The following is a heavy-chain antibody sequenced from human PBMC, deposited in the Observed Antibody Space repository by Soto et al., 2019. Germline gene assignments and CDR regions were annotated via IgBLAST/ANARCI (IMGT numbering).Heavy chain of an antibody. CDR1: GDSFSSCW. V-gene: IGHV5-10-1*01. J-gene: IGHJ6*02. Sequence: GESLKISCKGSGDSFSSCWISWGRQRPGKGLEWMGRIDPSDSYTNYSPSFQGHVTISADKSISTAYLQWSSLKASDTAMYYCARHAYGASGSYAGMDVWGQGTTVTVSS. D-gene: IGHD3-10*01. CDR3: ARHAYGASGSYAGMDV. CDR2: IDPSDSYT.